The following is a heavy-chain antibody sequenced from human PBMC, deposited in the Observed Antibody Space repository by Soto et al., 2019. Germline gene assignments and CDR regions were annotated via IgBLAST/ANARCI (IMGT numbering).Heavy chain of an antibody. Sequence: ASVKVSCKASGGTFSSYAISWVRQAPGQGLEWMGGIIPIFGTANYAQKFQGRVTITADESTSTAYMELSSLRSEDTAVYYCARGGGMRYNWNDPLGYWGQGTLVTVSS. CDR3: ARGGGMRYNWNDPLGY. J-gene: IGHJ4*02. CDR2: IIPIFGTA. D-gene: IGHD1-20*01. CDR1: GGTFSSYA. V-gene: IGHV1-69*13.